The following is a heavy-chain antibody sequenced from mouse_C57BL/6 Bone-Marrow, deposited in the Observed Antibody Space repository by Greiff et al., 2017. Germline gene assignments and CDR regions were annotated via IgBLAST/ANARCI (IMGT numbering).Heavy chain of an antibody. V-gene: IGHV5-12*01. Sequence: EVMLVESGGGLVQPGGSLKLSCAASGFTFSDYYMYWVRQTPAKRLAWVAYISNGGGSTYYPDTVKGRFTISRDNAKNTLYLQMRRLKSEDTAMYYCAREGRGYDVDYGGRGTTLTVAS. CDR2: ISNGGGST. D-gene: IGHD2-14*01. J-gene: IGHJ2*01. CDR3: AREGRGYDVDY. CDR1: GFTFSDYY.